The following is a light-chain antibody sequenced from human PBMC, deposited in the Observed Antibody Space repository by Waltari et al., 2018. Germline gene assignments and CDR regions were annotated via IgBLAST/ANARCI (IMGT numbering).Light chain of an antibody. CDR3: QHYTNWPLT. CDR2: GTS. Sequence: EIVLTQSPATLSLSPGEKTTLSCRASQSVSSNLAWYQQKPGQAPRLLIYGTSSMATGIPDRFSGSGSGTDFTLTISSLEPEDFAVYYCQHYTNWPLTFGGGTKVEIK. V-gene: IGKV3-15*01. CDR1: QSVSSN. J-gene: IGKJ4*01.